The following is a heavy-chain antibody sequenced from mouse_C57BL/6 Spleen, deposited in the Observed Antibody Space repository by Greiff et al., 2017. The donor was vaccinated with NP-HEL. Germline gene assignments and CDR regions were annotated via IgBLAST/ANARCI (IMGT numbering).Heavy chain of an antibody. J-gene: IGHJ2*01. V-gene: IGHV1-15*01. D-gene: IGHD1-3*01. CDR2: IDPETGGT. Sequence: QVQLKQSGAELVRPGASVTLSCKASGYTFTDYEMHWVKQTPVHGLEWIGAIDPETGGTAYNQKFKGKAILTADKSSSTAYMELRSLTSEDSAVYYCTREWDLPPFDYWGQGTTLTVSS. CDR3: TREWDLPPFDY. CDR1: GYTFTDYE.